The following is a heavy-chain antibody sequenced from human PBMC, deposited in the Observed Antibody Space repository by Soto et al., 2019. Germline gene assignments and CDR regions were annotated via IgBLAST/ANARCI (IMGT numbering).Heavy chain of an antibody. J-gene: IGHJ4*02. D-gene: IGHD3-3*01. CDR3: ATHRYDFSFD. CDR2: IYYSGST. CDR1: CGSISSSFYY. Sequence: SETLSLTCTVSCGSISSSFYYWGWIRQPPGKGLEWIASIYYSGSTYYNPSLKSRVTISEATSKNQFSLKLSSVTAADTAVYYCATHRYDFSFDWGQGTLVTVSS. V-gene: IGHV4-39*01.